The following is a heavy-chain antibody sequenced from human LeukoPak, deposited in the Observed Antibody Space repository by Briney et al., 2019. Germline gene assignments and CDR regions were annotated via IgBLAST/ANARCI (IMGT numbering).Heavy chain of an antibody. CDR1: GYSFTNYW. V-gene: IGHV5-51*01. CDR2: IYPGDSDT. D-gene: IGHD1-26*01. J-gene: IGHJ5*02. Sequence: GESLKISCKASGYSFTNYWIGWVRQMPGKGLEWMGIIYPGDSDTRYSPSFQGQVTISADKSISTAYLQWSSLKASDTAMYYCARRAYSGSFWGNWFDPWGQGTLVTVSS. CDR3: ARRAYSGSFWGNWFDP.